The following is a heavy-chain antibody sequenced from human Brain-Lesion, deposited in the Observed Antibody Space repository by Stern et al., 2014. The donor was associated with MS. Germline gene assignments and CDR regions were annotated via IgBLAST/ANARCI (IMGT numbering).Heavy chain of an antibody. CDR3: AGEEDIRYCSGGSCTGNWFDP. Sequence: VHLVESGPGLVKPSETLSLTCTVAGGSVSSTSYAWAWIRQPPGKGLEWIGTIYYSGNTYYSPSLKSRLTISLDTSQNQFSLQRSSVTAADTAVYYCAGEEDIRYCSGGSCTGNWFDPWGQGTLVTVSS. J-gene: IGHJ5*02. CDR2: IYYSGNT. D-gene: IGHD2-15*01. V-gene: IGHV4-39*01. CDR1: GGSVSSTSYA.